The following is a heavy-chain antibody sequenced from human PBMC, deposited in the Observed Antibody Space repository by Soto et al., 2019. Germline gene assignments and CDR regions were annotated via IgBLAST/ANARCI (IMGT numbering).Heavy chain of an antibody. V-gene: IGHV3-74*01. D-gene: IGHD4-17*01. CDR2: LSPDGRST. J-gene: IGHJ4*02. CDR3: ARPLTNYGDFVGPFYY. Sequence: EVQLVESGGGLVQPGGSLRLSCAASGFTFSDYWMHWLRQAPGKGLVWVSRLSPDGRSTSYADSVKGRFTISRDNAKNTLYLPMNSLRAEDTAVYYCARPLTNYGDFVGPFYYWGQGALVPVSS. CDR1: GFTFSDYW.